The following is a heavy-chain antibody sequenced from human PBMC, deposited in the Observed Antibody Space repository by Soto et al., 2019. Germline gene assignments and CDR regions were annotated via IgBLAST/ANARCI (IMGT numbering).Heavy chain of an antibody. D-gene: IGHD5-12*01. Sequence: QVQLVQSGAEVKKPGASVTVSCRASGDTFTGYYMHWVRQAPGQGLEWMGWINPNSGVTKYAQKFQGWVTMTRDTSIRTVYMELSRLTSDDTAVYYCARESGWATATLYYYYFYMDVWGTGTTVTVSS. CDR3: ARESGWATATLYYYYFYMDV. CDR2: INPNSGVT. J-gene: IGHJ6*03. CDR1: GDTFTGYY. V-gene: IGHV1-2*04.